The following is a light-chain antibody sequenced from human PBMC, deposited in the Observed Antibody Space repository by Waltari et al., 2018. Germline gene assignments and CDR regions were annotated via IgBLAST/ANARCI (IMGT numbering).Light chain of an antibody. Sequence: EIVLTQSPGTLSLSPGERATLSCRASQSVSSSYLAWYQQKPGQAPRLLIYGASSRVTGIPDRFSGSGSGTDFTLTISRLEPEDFAVHYCQQYGSSSYTFGQGTKLEIK. V-gene: IGKV3-20*01. J-gene: IGKJ2*01. CDR2: GAS. CDR3: QQYGSSSYT. CDR1: QSVSSSY.